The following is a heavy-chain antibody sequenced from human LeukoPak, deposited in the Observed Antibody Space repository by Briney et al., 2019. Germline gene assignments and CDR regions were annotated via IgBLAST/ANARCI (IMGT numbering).Heavy chain of an antibody. J-gene: IGHJ4*02. CDR2: IDPSTGGT. D-gene: IGHD3-10*01. V-gene: IGHV1-2*02. Sequence: ASVKVSCKTSGYTFSEYYIYWVRQAPGQGLEWMGWIDPSTGGTNYAQNFQGRVTMTRDTSTTTVYMELSSLTSDDTAVYHCARGNNYGSGSLFYGWGQGTLVTVSS. CDR1: GYTFSEYY. CDR3: ARGNNYGSGSLFYG.